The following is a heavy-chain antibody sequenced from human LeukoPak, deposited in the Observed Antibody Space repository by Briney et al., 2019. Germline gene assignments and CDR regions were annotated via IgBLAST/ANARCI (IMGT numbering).Heavy chain of an antibody. V-gene: IGHV4-59*12. J-gene: IGHJ6*02. CDR2: IYHSGST. Sequence: PSETLSLTCTVSGGSISSYYWSWIRQPPGKGLEWIGEIYHSGSTNYNPSLKSRVTISVDKSKNQFSLKLSSVTAADTAVYYCARVKRGMDVWGQGTTVTVSS. CDR1: GGSISSYY. CDR3: ARVKRGMDV.